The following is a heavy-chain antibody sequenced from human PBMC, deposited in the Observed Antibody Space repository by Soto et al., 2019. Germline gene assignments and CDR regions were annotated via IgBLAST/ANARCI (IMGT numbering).Heavy chain of an antibody. CDR2: IYYSGST. Sequence: SETLSLTCTVSVGSISSYYWSWIRQPPGKGLEWIGYIYYSGSTNYNPSLKSRVIISVDTSKNQFSLKLSSVTAADTAVYYCARGGRSSWYPYFDYWGQGTLVTVSS. CDR3: ARGGRSSWYPYFDY. V-gene: IGHV4-59*01. J-gene: IGHJ4*02. CDR1: VGSISSYY. D-gene: IGHD6-13*01.